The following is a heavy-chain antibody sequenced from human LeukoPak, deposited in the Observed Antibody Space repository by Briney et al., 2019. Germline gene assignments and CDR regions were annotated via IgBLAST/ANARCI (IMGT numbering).Heavy chain of an antibody. V-gene: IGHV4-39*01. D-gene: IGHD3-16*02. CDR3: ARLTIAGVRGELSSNEGDYWYYYYGMDV. CDR1: GGSISSSSYY. J-gene: IGHJ6*02. Sequence: PSETLSLTCTVSGGSISSSSYYWGWIRQPPGKGLEWIGSIYYSGSTYYNPSLKSRVTISVDTSKNQFSLKLSSVTAADTAVYYCARLTIAGVRGELSSNEGDYWYYYYGMDVWGQGTTVTVSS. CDR2: IYYSGST.